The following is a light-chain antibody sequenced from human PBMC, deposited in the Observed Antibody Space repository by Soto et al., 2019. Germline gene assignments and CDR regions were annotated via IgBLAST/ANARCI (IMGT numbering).Light chain of an antibody. CDR1: QFINTY. V-gene: IGKV3-11*01. CDR3: QQFNNWPHT. Sequence: EIVLTQSPATLSLSPGERATLSCRASQFINTYVAWYQHRPGQGPRLLIYEASKRATGIPARFSGSGSGTDFTLTISSLEPEDFGIYYCQQFNNWPHTFGQGTRLEIK. CDR2: EAS. J-gene: IGKJ2*01.